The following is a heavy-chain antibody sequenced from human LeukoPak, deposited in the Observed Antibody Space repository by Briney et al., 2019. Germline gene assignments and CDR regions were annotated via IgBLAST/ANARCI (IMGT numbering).Heavy chain of an antibody. J-gene: IGHJ4*02. Sequence: PSETLSLTCTVSGGSISSYYWSWLRQPPGKGLEWIGYIYYSGSTNYNPSLKSRVTISVDTSKNQFSLKLSSVTAADTAVYYCASHCSGGSCYGRGFDYWGQGTLVTVSS. CDR3: ASHCSGGSCYGRGFDY. V-gene: IGHV4-59*08. D-gene: IGHD2-15*01. CDR2: IYYSGST. CDR1: GGSISSYY.